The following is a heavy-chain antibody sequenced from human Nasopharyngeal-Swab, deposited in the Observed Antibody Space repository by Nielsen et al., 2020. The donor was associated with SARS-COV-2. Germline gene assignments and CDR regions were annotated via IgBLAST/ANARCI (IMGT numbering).Heavy chain of an antibody. Sequence: GESLKISCAASGFTVSSNYMSWVRQAPGKGLVWVSRINSDGSSTSYADSVKGRFTISRDNAKNTLYLQMNSLRAEDTAVYYCARSLILQRDAFDIWGQGTMVTVSS. CDR1: GFTVSSNY. CDR2: INSDGSST. CDR3: ARSLILQRDAFDI. J-gene: IGHJ3*02. D-gene: IGHD1-1*01. V-gene: IGHV3-74*01.